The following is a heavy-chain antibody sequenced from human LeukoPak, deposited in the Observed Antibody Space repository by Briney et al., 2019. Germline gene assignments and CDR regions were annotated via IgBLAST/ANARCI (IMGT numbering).Heavy chain of an antibody. CDR3: ARRVVRENWFDP. CDR2: LYYSGST. Sequence: SETLSLTCTVSGGSITNNNYYWDWIRQPPGKGLEWIGDLYYSGSTYYNPSLKSRVTISVDTSKNQFSLKLSSVTAADTAVYYCARRVVRENWFDPWGQGTLVTVSS. V-gene: IGHV4-39*01. J-gene: IGHJ5*02. D-gene: IGHD3-10*01. CDR1: GGSITNNNYY.